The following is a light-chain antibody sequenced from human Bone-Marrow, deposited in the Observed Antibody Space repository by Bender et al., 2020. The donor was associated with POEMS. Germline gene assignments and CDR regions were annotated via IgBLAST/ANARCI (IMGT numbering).Light chain of an antibody. CDR2: RDT. V-gene: IGLV3-25*02. J-gene: IGLJ2*01. CDR3: QVWDDNFDHVV. CDR1: ALPKQF. Sequence: SSDLTQPPSVSVSPGQTARITCSGDALPKQFAYWYQQKPGQAPVLVIYRDTERPSGIPERFSGANSENTATLTINRVEVGDEADYYWQVWDDNFDHVVFGGGTQLTVL.